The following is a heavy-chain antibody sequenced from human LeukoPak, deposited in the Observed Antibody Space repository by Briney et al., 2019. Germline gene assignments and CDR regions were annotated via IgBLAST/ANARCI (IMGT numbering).Heavy chain of an antibody. Sequence: PSETLSLTCAVYGGSFSGYYWSWIRQPPGKGPEWIGSIFHTGATYNNPSLKSRFTMSVDMSKNQFSLRLTSVTAADTAVYYCARSDGYGLVDIWGQGTMVTVSS. D-gene: IGHD3-10*01. CDR1: GGSFSGYY. CDR2: IFHTGAT. CDR3: ARSDGYGLVDI. V-gene: IGHV4-34*10. J-gene: IGHJ3*02.